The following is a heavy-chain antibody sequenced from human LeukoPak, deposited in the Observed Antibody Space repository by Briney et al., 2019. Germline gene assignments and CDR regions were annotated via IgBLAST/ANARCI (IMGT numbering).Heavy chain of an antibody. CDR1: GYTFTSYG. V-gene: IGHV1-2*02. J-gene: IGHJ3*02. D-gene: IGHD1-1*01. Sequence: ASVKVSCKASGYTFTSYGISWVRQAPGQGLEWMGWINPNSGGTNYAQKFQGRVTMTRDTSISTAYMELSRLRSDDTAVYYCARGTERDAFDIWGQGTMVTVSS. CDR3: ARGTERDAFDI. CDR2: INPNSGGT.